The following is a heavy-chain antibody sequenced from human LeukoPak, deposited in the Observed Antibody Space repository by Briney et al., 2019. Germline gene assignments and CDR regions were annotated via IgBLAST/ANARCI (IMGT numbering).Heavy chain of an antibody. CDR3: ARSRGDYVRIDY. V-gene: IGHV4-61*02. CDR1: GGSISSGSYY. J-gene: IGHJ4*02. Sequence: SQTLSLTCTVSGGSISSGSYYWSWIRQPAGKGLEWIGRIYTSGSTNYNPSLKSRVTISVDTSKNQFSLKLSSVTAADTAVYYCARSRGDYVRIDYWGQGTLVTVSS. D-gene: IGHD4-17*01. CDR2: IYTSGST.